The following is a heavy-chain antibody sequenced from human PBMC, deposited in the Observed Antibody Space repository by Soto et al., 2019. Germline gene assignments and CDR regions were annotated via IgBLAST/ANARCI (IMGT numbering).Heavy chain of an antibody. J-gene: IGHJ4*02. CDR3: AHSPHTSSSFDY. CDR1: GFSLSTSGVG. Sequence: QITLKESGPPLVKPTQTLTLTCTFSGFSLSTSGVGVGWIRQPPGKALEWLALIYWDDHKRYSPSLKSRLTITKHPSNNQLVLTITHMDPVDTATYYCAHSPHTSSSFDYWGQGTLVTVSS. D-gene: IGHD6-13*01. V-gene: IGHV2-5*02. CDR2: IYWDDHK.